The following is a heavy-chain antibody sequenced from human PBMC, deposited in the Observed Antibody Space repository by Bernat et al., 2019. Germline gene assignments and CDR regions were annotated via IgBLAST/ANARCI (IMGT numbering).Heavy chain of an antibody. CDR1: GGTFSSCA. J-gene: IGHJ6*03. Sequence: QVQLVQSGAEVKKPGSSVKVSCKASGGTFSSCAISWVRQAPGQGLEWMGGIIPIFGTANYAQKFQGRVTITADESTSTAYMELSSLRSEDTAVYYCAGGATIFGVGKPYYYYCYMDVWGKGTTVAVSS. CDR2: IIPIFGTA. D-gene: IGHD3-3*01. V-gene: IGHV1-69*01. CDR3: AGGATIFGVGKPYYYYCYMDV.